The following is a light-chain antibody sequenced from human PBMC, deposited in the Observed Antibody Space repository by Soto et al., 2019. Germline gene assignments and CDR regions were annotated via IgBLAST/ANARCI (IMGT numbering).Light chain of an antibody. J-gene: IGKJ1*01. Sequence: IVLTQSPGTLSLSPGERATLSCRASENVATNYLAWYQQKPGQAPRLLIFDASTRAVGIPDRFSGSGSGTDFTLIISRLEHEDFAVYHCQQYAISPWTFGQGTK. CDR2: DAS. CDR1: ENVATNY. CDR3: QQYAISPWT. V-gene: IGKV3-20*01.